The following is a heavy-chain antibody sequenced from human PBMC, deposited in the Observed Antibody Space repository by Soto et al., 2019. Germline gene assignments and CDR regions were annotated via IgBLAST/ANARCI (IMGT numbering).Heavy chain of an antibody. J-gene: IGHJ5*02. V-gene: IGHV1-2*04. CDR2: INPNSGGT. Sequence: ASVKVSCKASGYTFTGYYMHWVRQAPGQGLEWMGWINPNSGGTNYAQKFQGWVTMTRDTSISTAYMELSRLRSDDTAVYYCARGDCSGGGCYWFDPWGQGTLVTVSS. CDR1: GYTFTGYY. D-gene: IGHD2-15*01. CDR3: ARGDCSGGGCYWFDP.